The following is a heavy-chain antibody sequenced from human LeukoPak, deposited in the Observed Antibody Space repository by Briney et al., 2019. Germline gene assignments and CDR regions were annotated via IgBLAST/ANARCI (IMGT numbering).Heavy chain of an antibody. CDR1: GYSFTSYW. J-gene: IGHJ3*02. CDR2: IYPGDSDT. D-gene: IGHD5-24*01. V-gene: IGHV5-51*01. Sequence: GESLKISCKGSGYSFTSYWIGWVRQMPGKGLEWMGIIYPGDSDTRYSPSFQGQVTISADKSISTAYLQWSSLKASDTAMYYCATRGGYNYPLWWGSHAFDIWGQGTMVTVSS. CDR3: ATRGGYNYPLWWGSHAFDI.